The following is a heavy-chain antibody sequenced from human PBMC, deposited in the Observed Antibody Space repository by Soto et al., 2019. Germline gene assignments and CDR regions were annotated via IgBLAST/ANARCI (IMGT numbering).Heavy chain of an antibody. CDR1: GGSISSGGYY. Sequence: SSETLSLTCTVSGGSISSGGYYWSWIRQHPGKGLEWIGYIYYSGSTYYNPSLKSRVTISVDTSKNQFSLKLSSVTAADTAVYYCAREGHSSGLDYWGQGTLVTVSS. V-gene: IGHV4-31*03. CDR2: IYYSGST. CDR3: AREGHSSGLDY. D-gene: IGHD6-19*01. J-gene: IGHJ4*02.